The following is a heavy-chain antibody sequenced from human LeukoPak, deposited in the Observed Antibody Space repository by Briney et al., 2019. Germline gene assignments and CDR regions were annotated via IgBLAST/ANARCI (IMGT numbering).Heavy chain of an antibody. CDR3: ARDHITPGLLVDS. J-gene: IGHJ3*01. V-gene: IGHV3-48*01. CDR2: ICSSSSNI. D-gene: IGHD3-10*01. CDR1: GYIFRSYS. Sequence: GGSLRLSCAASGYIFRSYSMNWARGSTGKGLEGASYICSSSSNIFYADSVKGRFTISRDNSKNSLDLQMNSLRAEDTALYYCARDHITPGLLVDSWGQGTKVTVSS.